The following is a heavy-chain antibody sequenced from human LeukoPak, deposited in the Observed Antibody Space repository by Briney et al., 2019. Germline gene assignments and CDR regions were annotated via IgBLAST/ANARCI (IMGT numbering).Heavy chain of an antibody. V-gene: IGHV3-23*01. Sequence: PGGSLRLSCAASGFTFSSYAMSWVRQAPGKGLEWVSAISGSGGSTYYADSVKGRFTISRDNSKNTLYLQMNSLRAEDTAVYYCAKAVHYYDSSDYYPFDYWGQGTLVTVSS. J-gene: IGHJ4*02. CDR2: ISGSGGST. CDR3: AKAVHYYDSSDYYPFDY. D-gene: IGHD3-22*01. CDR1: GFTFSSYA.